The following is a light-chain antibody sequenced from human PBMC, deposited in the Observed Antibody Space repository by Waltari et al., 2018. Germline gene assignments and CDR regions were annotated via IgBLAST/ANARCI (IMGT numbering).Light chain of an antibody. CDR2: RDF. Sequence: QPVLTQPPSASGTPGQRVTISCSGATFTIHSNFVSWSRQFPGTAPKRLIYRDFQRPPGVPDRFSGSKSGTSASLAIGGLRSEDEADYYCAAWDDSLSGWVFGGGTKLTVL. CDR1: TFTIHSNF. J-gene: IGLJ3*02. CDR3: AAWDDSLSGWV. V-gene: IGLV1-47*01.